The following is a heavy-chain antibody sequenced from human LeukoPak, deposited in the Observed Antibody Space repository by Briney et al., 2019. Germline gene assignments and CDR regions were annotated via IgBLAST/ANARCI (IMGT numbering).Heavy chain of an antibody. D-gene: IGHD3-9*01. Sequence: ASVKVSCKASGGTFSSYAISWVRQAPGQGLEWMGIINPSGGATRYAQKFQGRVTMTSDTSTSTVCMELSSLRSEDTALYYCARDRGVLTGGDGFDIWGQGTMVTVSS. CDR3: ARDRGVLTGGDGFDI. CDR2: INPSGGAT. CDR1: GGTFSSYA. V-gene: IGHV1-46*01. J-gene: IGHJ3*02.